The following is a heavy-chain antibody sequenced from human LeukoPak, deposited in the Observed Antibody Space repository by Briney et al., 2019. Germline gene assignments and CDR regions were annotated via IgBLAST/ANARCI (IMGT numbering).Heavy chain of an antibody. D-gene: IGHD3-10*01. CDR1: GFTFSSYA. J-gene: IGHJ4*02. V-gene: IGHV3-30*04. CDR3: AKIRPRPYYYGSGSGPLDY. Sequence: GRSLRLSCAASGFTFSSYAMHWVRQAPGKGLEWVALISYDGTNKYYADSVKGRFTISRDNSKNTLYLQMNSLRAEDTAVYYCAKIRPRPYYYGSGSGPLDYWGQGTLVTVSS. CDR2: ISYDGTNK.